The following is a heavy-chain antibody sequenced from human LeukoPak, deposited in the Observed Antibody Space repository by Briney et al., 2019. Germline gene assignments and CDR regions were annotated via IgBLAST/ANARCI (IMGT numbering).Heavy chain of an antibody. CDR2: IYYSGST. D-gene: IGHD5-18*01. CDR3: ARGQLWYGEYYYMDV. V-gene: IGHV4-59*01. CDR1: GGSISSYY. J-gene: IGHJ6*03. Sequence: SETLSLTCTVSGGSISSYYWSWIRQPPGKGLEWIGYIYYSGSTNYNPSLKSRVTISVDTSKNQSSLKLSSVTAADTAVYYCARGQLWYGEYYYMDVWGKGTTVTVSS.